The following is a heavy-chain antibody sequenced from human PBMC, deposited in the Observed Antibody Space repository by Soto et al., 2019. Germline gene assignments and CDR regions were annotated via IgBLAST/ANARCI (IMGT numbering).Heavy chain of an antibody. V-gene: IGHV4-39*01. CDR2: IYYSGST. D-gene: IGHD4-17*01. CDR3: ARHYHYGPDGY. Sequence: SETLSLTRSVSGDSINSDKYYWGWIRQPPGKGLEWIGSIYYSGSTYYNPSLKSRVTISVDTSKNQFSLKLSSVTAADTAVYYCARHYHYGPDGYWGQGTLVTVSS. J-gene: IGHJ4*02. CDR1: GDSINSDKYY.